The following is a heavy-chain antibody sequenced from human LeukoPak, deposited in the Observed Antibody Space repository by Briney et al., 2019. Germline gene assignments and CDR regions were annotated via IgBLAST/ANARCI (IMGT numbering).Heavy chain of an antibody. CDR2: INDSGST. CDR1: GGSFSGYY. V-gene: IGHV4-34*01. CDR3: ATYYYGSVNY. J-gene: IGHJ4*02. Sequence: PSETLSLTCAVYGGSFSGYYWSWVRQPPGKGREWVGEINDSGSTNYNPSRKSRVTISVDTTKNQFSRKLSSVTAADTAVYYCATYYYGSVNYWGQGTLVTVSS. D-gene: IGHD3-10*01.